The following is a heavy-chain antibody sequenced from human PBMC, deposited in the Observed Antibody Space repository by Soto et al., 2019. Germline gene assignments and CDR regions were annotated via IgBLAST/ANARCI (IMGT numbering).Heavy chain of an antibody. CDR1: GFTFSSYG. CDR2: ISYDGSNK. V-gene: IGHV3-30*03. Sequence: QVQLVESGGGVVQPGRSLRLSCAASGFTFSSYGMHWVRQAPGKGLEWVAVISYDGSNKYYADSVKGRFTISRDNSKNTLYLQMNSLRAEDTAVYYCAATIVGATTLDYWGQGTLVTVSS. J-gene: IGHJ4*02. D-gene: IGHD1-26*01. CDR3: AATIVGATTLDY.